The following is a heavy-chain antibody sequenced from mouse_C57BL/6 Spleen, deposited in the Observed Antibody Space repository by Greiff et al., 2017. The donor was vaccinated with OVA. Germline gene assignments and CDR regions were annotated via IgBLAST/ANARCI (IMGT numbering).Heavy chain of an antibody. CDR3: ARHEEDYYGSRDYAMDY. CDR2: FYPGSGSI. Sequence: VQLQQSGAELVKPGASVKLSCKASGYTFTEYTIHWVKQRSGQGLEWIGWFYPGSGSIKYNEKFKDKATLTADKSSSTVYMELSRLTSEDSAVYFCARHEEDYYGSRDYAMDYWGQGTSVTVSS. V-gene: IGHV1-62-2*01. CDR1: GYTFTEYT. D-gene: IGHD1-1*01. J-gene: IGHJ4*01.